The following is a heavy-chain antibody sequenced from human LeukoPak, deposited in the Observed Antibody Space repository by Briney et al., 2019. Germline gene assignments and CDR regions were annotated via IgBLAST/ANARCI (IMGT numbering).Heavy chain of an antibody. CDR2: INHSGST. Sequence: SETLSLTCAVYGGSFSGYYWGWIRQPPGKGLEWIGEINHSGSTNYNPSLKSRVTISVDTSKNQFSLKLSSVTAADTAVYYCARAVYYDSSGYYSRGHYFDYWGQGTLVTVSS. D-gene: IGHD3-22*01. CDR1: GGSFSGYY. CDR3: ARAVYYDSSGYYSRGHYFDY. V-gene: IGHV4-34*01. J-gene: IGHJ4*02.